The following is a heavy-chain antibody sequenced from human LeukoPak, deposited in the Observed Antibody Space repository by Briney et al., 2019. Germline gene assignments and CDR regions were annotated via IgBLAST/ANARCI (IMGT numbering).Heavy chain of an antibody. CDR1: GGSFSGHY. Sequence: PSETLSLTCAVYGGSFSGHYWSWLRQFTGKGLEWIGEVNHSGSANYNPSLKSRVTISADTSKNQFSLELSSVTAADTAVYFCARAARAGDKRFDYWGQGTLVTVSS. CDR2: VNHSGSA. CDR3: ARAARAGDKRFDY. D-gene: IGHD6-13*01. V-gene: IGHV4-34*01. J-gene: IGHJ4*02.